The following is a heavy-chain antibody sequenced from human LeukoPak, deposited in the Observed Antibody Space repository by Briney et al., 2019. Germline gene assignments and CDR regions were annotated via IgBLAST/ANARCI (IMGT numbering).Heavy chain of an antibody. J-gene: IGHJ6*03. CDR1: GGFVSNNY. D-gene: IGHD2-8*01. Sequence: PSETLSLTCTVSGGFVSNNYWSWIRQSPGKRLEWIGCMYYTGSTNYNPSLESRVTISVDTSKKQLSLKLTSVTAADTAAYYCAREVMMYTIPLNYYYLDVWGRGTTVIVSS. CDR3: AREVMMYTIPLNYYYLDV. V-gene: IGHV4-59*02. CDR2: MYYTGST.